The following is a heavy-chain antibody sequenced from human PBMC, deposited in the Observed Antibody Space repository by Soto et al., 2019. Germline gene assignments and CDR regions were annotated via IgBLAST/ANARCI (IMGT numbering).Heavy chain of an antibody. J-gene: IGHJ6*03. CDR2: IYYSGST. Sequence: PSETLSLTCTVSGGSISSYYWSWIRQPPGKGLEWIGYIYYSGSTNYNPSLKSRVTISVDTSKNQFSLKLSSVFAADTAVYYCARSYQLRSNYYYYYMDVWGKGTTVTVSS. D-gene: IGHD2-2*01. V-gene: IGHV4-59*01. CDR3: ARSYQLRSNYYYYYMDV. CDR1: GGSISSYY.